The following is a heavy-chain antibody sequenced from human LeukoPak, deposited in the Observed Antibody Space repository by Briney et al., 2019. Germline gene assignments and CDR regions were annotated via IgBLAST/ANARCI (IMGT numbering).Heavy chain of an antibody. CDR1: GFTFSSYG. J-gene: IGHJ4*02. CDR2: IWYDGSNK. V-gene: IGHV3-33*01. Sequence: GGSLRLSCAASGFTFSSYGMHWVRQAPGKGLEWVAVIWYDGSNKYYADSVKGRFTISRDNSKNTLYLQMNSLRAEDTAAYYCASRPDYYDSSGWVDYWGQGTLVTVSS. CDR3: ASRPDYYDSSGWVDY. D-gene: IGHD3-22*01.